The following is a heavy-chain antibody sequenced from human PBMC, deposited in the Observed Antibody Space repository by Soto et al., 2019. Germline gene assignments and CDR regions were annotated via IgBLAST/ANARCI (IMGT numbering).Heavy chain of an antibody. D-gene: IGHD5-18*01. J-gene: IGHJ4*02. V-gene: IGHV3-30*18. CDR1: GFTFSSYG. Sequence: QVQLVESGGGVVQPGRSLRLSCAASGFTFSSYGMHWVRQAPGKGLEWVAVISYDGSNKYYADSVKGRFTISRDNSKNTLYLQMNSLRAEDMAVYYCAKVGGYSYGPLDYWGQGTLVTVSS. CDR2: ISYDGSNK. CDR3: AKVGGYSYGPLDY.